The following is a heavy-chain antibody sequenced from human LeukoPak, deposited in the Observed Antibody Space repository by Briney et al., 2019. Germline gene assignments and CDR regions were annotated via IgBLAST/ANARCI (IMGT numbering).Heavy chain of an antibody. CDR3: ARGNILTGYCFDF. J-gene: IGHJ4*02. CDR2: IHYTGAT. D-gene: IGHD3-9*01. CDR1: GGSITGYY. Sequence: SETLSLTCAVYGGSITGYYWSWIRQTPGRGLEWVGEIHYTGATSYNPSLKSRATISTDTSKNQFSLGLSSVTAADTAVYYCARGNILTGYCFDFWGQGALVTVSS. V-gene: IGHV4-34*01.